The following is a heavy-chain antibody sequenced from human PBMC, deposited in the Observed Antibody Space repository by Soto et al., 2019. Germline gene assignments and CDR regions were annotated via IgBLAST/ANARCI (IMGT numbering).Heavy chain of an antibody. CDR3: ARSGPSSITGTTAVFDY. Sequence: PSETLSLTCSVSGGSISSSSYYWGWIRQPPGKGLEWIGNIHYSGSTNYNPSLKSRVTISVDTSKNQFSLKLSSVTAADTAVYYCARSGPSSITGTTAVFDYWGQGTLVTVSS. D-gene: IGHD1-7*01. CDR1: GGSISSSSYY. CDR2: IHYSGST. V-gene: IGHV4-39*01. J-gene: IGHJ4*02.